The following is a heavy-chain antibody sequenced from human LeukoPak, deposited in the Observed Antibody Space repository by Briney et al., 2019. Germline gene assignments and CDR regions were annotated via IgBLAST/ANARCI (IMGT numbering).Heavy chain of an antibody. V-gene: IGHV1-18*03. CDR1: GYTFTSYG. J-gene: IGHJ4*02. CDR3: TLYNY. D-gene: IGHD1-14*01. CDR2: ISAYNGNT. Sequence: ASVKVSCKASGYTFTSYGISWVRQAPGQGLEWMGWISAYNGNTNYAQKLQGRVTITRDTSATTAYMEPSSLRSEDMAVYYCTLYNYWGQGTLVTVSS.